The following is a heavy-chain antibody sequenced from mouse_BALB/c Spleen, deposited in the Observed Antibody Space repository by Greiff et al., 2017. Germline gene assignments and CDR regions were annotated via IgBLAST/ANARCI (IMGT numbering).Heavy chain of an antibody. Sequence: EVHLVESGGGLVQPGGSLKLSCAASGFTFSSYGMSWVRQTPDKRLELVATINSNGGSTYYPDSVKGRFTISRDNAKNTLYLQMSSLKSEDTAMYYCARDRRPYYFDYWGQGTTLTVSS. CDR2: INSNGGST. CDR3: ARDRRPYYFDY. V-gene: IGHV5-6-3*01. J-gene: IGHJ2*01. CDR1: GFTFSSYG.